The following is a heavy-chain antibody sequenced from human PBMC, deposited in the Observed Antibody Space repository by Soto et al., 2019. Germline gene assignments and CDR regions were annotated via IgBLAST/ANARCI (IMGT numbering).Heavy chain of an antibody. V-gene: IGHV4-31*03. J-gene: IGHJ4*02. CDR2: IYYSGST. Sequence: QVQLQESGPGLVKPSQTLSLTCTVSGGSISSGGYYWSWIRQHPGKGLEWIGYIYYSGSTYYNPSIKSRFTTSVYTPKNHVSLTLSSVTTADTAVYYCARGYQLGYSYGFEYFDYWGQGTLVTVSS. CDR1: GGSISSGGYY. D-gene: IGHD5-18*01. CDR3: ARGYQLGYSYGFEYFDY.